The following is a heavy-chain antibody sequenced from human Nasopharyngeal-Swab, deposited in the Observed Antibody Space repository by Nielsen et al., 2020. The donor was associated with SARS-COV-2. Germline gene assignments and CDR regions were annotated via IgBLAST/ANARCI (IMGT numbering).Heavy chain of an antibody. J-gene: IGHJ4*02. Sequence: GESLKISCAASGFTFCSYAMHWVRQAPGKGLEWVAVISYDGSNKYYADSVKGRFTISRDNSKNTLYLQMNSLRAEDTAVYYCARVLKHQSSPDYWGQGTLVTVSS. V-gene: IGHV3-30-3*01. D-gene: IGHD3-16*01. CDR3: ARVLKHQSSPDY. CDR1: GFTFCSYA. CDR2: ISYDGSNK.